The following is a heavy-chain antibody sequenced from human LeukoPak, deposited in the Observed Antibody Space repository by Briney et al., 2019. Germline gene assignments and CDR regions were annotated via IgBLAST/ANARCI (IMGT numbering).Heavy chain of an antibody. Sequence: GGSLRLSCAASGFTFSSYSMNWVRQAPGKGLEWVSYISSSSSTIYYADSVKGRFTISRDNAKNSLYLQMNSLRAEDTAVYYCARDKGNYGDYFDYWGQGTLVTVSS. CDR2: ISSSSSTI. J-gene: IGHJ4*02. D-gene: IGHD3-10*01. V-gene: IGHV3-48*01. CDR3: ARDKGNYGDYFDY. CDR1: GFTFSSYS.